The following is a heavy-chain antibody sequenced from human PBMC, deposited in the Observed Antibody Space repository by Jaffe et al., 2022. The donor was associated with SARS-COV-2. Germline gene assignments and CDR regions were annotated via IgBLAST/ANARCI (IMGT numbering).Heavy chain of an antibody. CDR1: GGSISSSSYY. J-gene: IGHJ4*02. D-gene: IGHD2-21*02. V-gene: IGHV4-39*01. Sequence: QLQLQESGPGLVKPSETLSLTCTVSGGSISSSSYYWGWIRQPPGKGLEWIGSIYYSGSTYYNPSLKSRVTISVDTSKNQFSLKLSSVTAADTAVYYCARSSPSSIVVVTAPLIPFDYWGQGTLVTVSS. CDR2: IYYSGST. CDR3: ARSSPSSIVVVTAPLIPFDY.